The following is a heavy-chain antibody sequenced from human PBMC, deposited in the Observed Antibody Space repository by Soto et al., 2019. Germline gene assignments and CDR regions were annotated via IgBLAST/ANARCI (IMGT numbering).Heavy chain of an antibody. CDR1: GFTFSDYY. J-gene: IGHJ6*02. Sequence: PGGSLRLSCAAYGFTFSDYYMSWIRQAPGKGLEWVSYISSSSSYTNYADSVKGRFTISRDNAKNSLYLQMNSLRAEDTAVYYCARDRRSVQLWLSSGYYYGMDVWGQGTTVTVSS. CDR2: ISSSSSYT. CDR3: ARDRRSVQLWLSSGYYYGMDV. V-gene: IGHV3-11*06. D-gene: IGHD5-18*01.